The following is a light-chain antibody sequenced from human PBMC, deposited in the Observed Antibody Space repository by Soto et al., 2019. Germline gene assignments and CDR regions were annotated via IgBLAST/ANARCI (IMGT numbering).Light chain of an antibody. Sequence: QSVLTQPASVSGSPGQSITISCTGTSSDVGSYNLVSWYQQHPGKAPKLMIYEVSKRPSGVSNRFSGSKSGNTASLTISGPQAEDEADYYCCSYAGSSTPHYVFGTGTKVTVL. CDR3: CSYAGSSTPHYV. J-gene: IGLJ1*01. V-gene: IGLV2-23*02. CDR2: EVS. CDR1: SSDVGSYNL.